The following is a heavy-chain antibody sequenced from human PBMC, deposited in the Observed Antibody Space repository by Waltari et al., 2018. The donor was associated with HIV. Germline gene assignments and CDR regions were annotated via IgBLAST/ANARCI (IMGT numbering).Heavy chain of an antibody. D-gene: IGHD1-1*01. CDR2: MNPNSGNT. J-gene: IGHJ4*02. CDR3: ARRGRVSTGPCYFDY. Sequence: QVQLVQSGAEVKKPGASVKVSCKAYGYTFTSYDIHWVRQATGQGLEWMGWMNPNSGNTGYAQKFQGRVTMTRNTSTSTGYMELSSLRSEDTAVYYCARRGRVSTGPCYFDYWGQGTLVTVSS. CDR1: GYTFTSYD. V-gene: IGHV1-8*01.